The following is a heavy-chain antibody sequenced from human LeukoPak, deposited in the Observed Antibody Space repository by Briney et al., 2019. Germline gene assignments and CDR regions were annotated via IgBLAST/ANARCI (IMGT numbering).Heavy chain of an antibody. CDR2: ISWNSGSI. V-gene: IGHV3-9*01. J-gene: IGHJ4*02. CDR1: GFTFDDYA. CDR3: TRATSGTWYPSSDC. D-gene: IGHD6-13*01. Sequence: GGSLRLSCAASGFTFDDYAMHWVRHAPGKGLEWVSGISWNSGSIGYADSVKGRFTISRDNAKNSLYLQMNSLRAEDTAVHYCTRATSGTWYPSSDCWGQGTLVTVSS.